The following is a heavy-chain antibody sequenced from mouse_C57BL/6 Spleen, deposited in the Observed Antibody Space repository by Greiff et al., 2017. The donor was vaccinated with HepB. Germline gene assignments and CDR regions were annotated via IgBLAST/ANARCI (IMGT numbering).Heavy chain of an antibody. V-gene: IGHV1-64*01. CDR3: AKDSSGPFDY. Sequence: QVQLQQPGAELVKPGASVKLSCKASGYTFTSYWMHWVKQRPGQGLEWIGMIHPNSGSTNYNEKFKSKATLTVDKSSSTAYMQLRSLTSEDSAVYYCAKDSSGPFDYWGQGTTLTVSS. CDR2: IHPNSGST. J-gene: IGHJ2*01. CDR1: GYTFTSYW. D-gene: IGHD3-2*02.